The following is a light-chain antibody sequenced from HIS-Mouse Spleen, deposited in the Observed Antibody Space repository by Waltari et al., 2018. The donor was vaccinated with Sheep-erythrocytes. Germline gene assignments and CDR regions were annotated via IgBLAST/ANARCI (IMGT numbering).Light chain of an antibody. J-gene: IGLJ3*02. V-gene: IGLV2-23*01. CDR2: EGR. CDR3: CSYAGSSTPWV. Sequence: QSALTQPASVSGSPGQSITISCTGTSSDVGSYNLVSWYQQHPGKAPKLMIYEGRKRPSGVANRFSGSKAGKTASLTISGLQAEDEADYYCCSYAGSSTPWVVGGGTKLTVL. CDR1: SSDVGSYNL.